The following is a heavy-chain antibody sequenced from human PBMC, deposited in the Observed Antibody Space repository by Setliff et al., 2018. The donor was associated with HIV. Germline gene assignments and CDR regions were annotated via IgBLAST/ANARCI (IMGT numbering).Heavy chain of an antibody. CDR1: GDSISGYY. Sequence: KSSETLSLTCSVSGDSISGYYWSWVRQPPGKGLEWIGYIYNSGTTKYNPSLKSRVIISVDTSKNQLTLRMNSVTTADTAVYFCTRALFGRFWEYTWNDGGRFDAWGRGTLVTVSS. CDR2: IYNSGTT. V-gene: IGHV4-59*01. J-gene: IGHJ5*02. CDR3: TRALFGRFWEYTWNDGGRFDA. D-gene: IGHD1-1*01.